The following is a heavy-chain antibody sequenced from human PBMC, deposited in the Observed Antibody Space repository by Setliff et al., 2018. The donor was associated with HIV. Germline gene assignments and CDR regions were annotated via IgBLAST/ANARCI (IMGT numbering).Heavy chain of an antibody. CDR3: ARGGGGPSGFDV. CDR1: RYTFTDYF. J-gene: IGHJ3*01. Sequence: ASVKVSCKASRYTFTDYFLHWVRQAPGQGLEWMGRINPSSAAANYAQKFQGRGTMTRDTSISTVYMDLRRLTSDDTAVYYCARGGGGPSGFDVWGQGTMVTVSS. CDR2: INPSSAAA. V-gene: IGHV1-2*06. D-gene: IGHD1-26*01.